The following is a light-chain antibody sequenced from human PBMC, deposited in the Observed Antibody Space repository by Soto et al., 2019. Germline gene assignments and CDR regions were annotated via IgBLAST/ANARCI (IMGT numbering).Light chain of an antibody. Sequence: QSALTQPASVSGSPGQSITISCTGTSSDIGGYNYVSWYQQYPGKAPKVMIYEVSNRPSGVSNRFSGSKSGNTASLTISGLQAEDEADYYCSSYTSSSTLEVFGTGTKLTVL. J-gene: IGLJ1*01. CDR2: EVS. V-gene: IGLV2-14*01. CDR1: SSDIGGYNY. CDR3: SSYTSSSTLEV.